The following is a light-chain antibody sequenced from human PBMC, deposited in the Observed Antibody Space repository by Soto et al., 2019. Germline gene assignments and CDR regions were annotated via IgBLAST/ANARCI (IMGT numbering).Light chain of an antibody. CDR2: GAS. J-gene: IGKJ1*01. Sequence: DIALTQCPGTLSLSPGERATLSCRARQSVSNNYLAWYQQKPGQAPRVLIYGASNRATGIPDRCSGSGSGTDFTLTISRLEPEDFAVYYCQQYGSSGTFGQGTKVDIK. CDR3: QQYGSSGT. CDR1: QSVSNNY. V-gene: IGKV3-20*01.